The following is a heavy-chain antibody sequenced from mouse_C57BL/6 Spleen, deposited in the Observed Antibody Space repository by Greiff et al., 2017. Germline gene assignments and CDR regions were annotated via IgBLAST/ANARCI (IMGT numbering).Heavy chain of an antibody. CDR3: ARRDIYYYGSSPSMAMDY. CDR2: ISYDGSN. D-gene: IGHD1-1*01. Sequence: VQLKESGPGLVKPSQSLSLTCSVTGYSITSGYYWNWIRQFPGNKLEWMGYISYDGSNNYNPSLKNRISITRDTSKNQFFLKLNSVTTEDTATYYCARRDIYYYGSSPSMAMDYWGQGTSVTVSS. CDR1: GYSITSGYY. J-gene: IGHJ4*01. V-gene: IGHV3-6*01.